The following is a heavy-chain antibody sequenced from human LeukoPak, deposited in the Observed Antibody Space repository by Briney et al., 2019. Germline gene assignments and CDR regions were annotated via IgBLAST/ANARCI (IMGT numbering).Heavy chain of an antibody. D-gene: IGHD2-21*02. CDR1: GSRFTNYW. CDR3: ARLSKVTDYYYYAMDV. J-gene: IGHJ6*02. Sequence: GESLKISCQGSGSRFTNYWISWVRQLPGKGLEWMGRIDPSDSYTSYSPSFQGHVTISADRSISTVYLRWSSLKASDTAMYYCARLSKVTDYYYYAMDVWGQGTPVTVPS. V-gene: IGHV5-10-1*01. CDR2: IDPSDSYT.